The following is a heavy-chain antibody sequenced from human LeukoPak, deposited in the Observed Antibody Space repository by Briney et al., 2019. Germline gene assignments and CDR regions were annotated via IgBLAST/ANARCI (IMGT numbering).Heavy chain of an antibody. CDR3: ASSVLEWYYFDY. CDR2: IWYDGSNK. D-gene: IGHD2-8*01. Sequence: GRSLRLSCAASGFTFSSYGTHWVRQAPGKGLEWVAVIWYDGSNKYYADSVKGRFTISRDNSKNTLYLEMNSLRAEDTAVYYCASSVLEWYYFDYWGQGTLVTVSS. J-gene: IGHJ4*02. CDR1: GFTFSSYG. V-gene: IGHV3-33*01.